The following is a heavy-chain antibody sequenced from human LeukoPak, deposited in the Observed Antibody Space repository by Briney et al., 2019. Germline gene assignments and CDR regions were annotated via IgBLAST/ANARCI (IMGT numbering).Heavy chain of an antibody. CDR2: ISAYNGNT. CDR1: GYTFTSYG. CDR3: AGMGVDSSGYYPLLNWFDP. Sequence: GASVKVSCKASGYTFTSYGISWVRQAPGQGLEWMGWISAYNGNTNYAQKLQGRVTMTTDTSTSTAYMELRSLRSDDTAVYYCAGMGVDSSGYYPLLNWFDPWGQGTLVTVSS. D-gene: IGHD3-22*01. J-gene: IGHJ5*02. V-gene: IGHV1-18*01.